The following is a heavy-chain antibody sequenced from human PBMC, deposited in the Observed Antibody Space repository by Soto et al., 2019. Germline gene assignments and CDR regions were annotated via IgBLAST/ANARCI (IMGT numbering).Heavy chain of an antibody. CDR1: GYTFTGYY. V-gene: IGHV1-2*04. Sequence: QVQLVQSGAEVKKPGASVKVSCKASGYTFTGYYMHWVRQAPGQGLEWMGWINPNSGGTNYAQKFQGWVPKTRGTALSTAFMGLSRLKSYGNAVYYCARGSAPDSPWDYWGQGTLVTVSS. CDR3: ARGSAPDSPWDY. CDR2: INPNSGGT. D-gene: IGHD3-22*01. J-gene: IGHJ4*02.